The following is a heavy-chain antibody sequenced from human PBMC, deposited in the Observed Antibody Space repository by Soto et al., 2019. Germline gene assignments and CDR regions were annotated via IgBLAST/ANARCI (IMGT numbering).Heavy chain of an antibody. D-gene: IGHD3-3*01. Sequence: GGSLRLSCAASGFTFSRYAMSWVRQAPGKGLEWVSAISDSGGSTYYADSVKGRFTISRDNSKNTLYLQMNSLRDEDTAVYYCARESRFLEWLSLNWFDPWGQGTLVTVSS. CDR2: ISDSGGST. CDR1: GFTFSRYA. V-gene: IGHV3-23*01. J-gene: IGHJ5*02. CDR3: ARESRFLEWLSLNWFDP.